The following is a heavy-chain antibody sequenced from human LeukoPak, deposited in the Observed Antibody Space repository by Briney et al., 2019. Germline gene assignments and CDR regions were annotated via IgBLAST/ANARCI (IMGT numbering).Heavy chain of an antibody. D-gene: IGHD4-23*01. CDR3: ARGSDYGGNPPY. J-gene: IGHJ4*02. CDR2: IYYSGDT. CDR1: GGSISDSDYF. Sequence: SETLSLTCTVSGGSISDSDYFWGWIRQPPGKGLEYIGSIYYSGDTYYNPSLKSRVTISVDTSTFSLKVRSVTATDTAVYYCARGSDYGGNPPYWGQGTLVTVSS. V-gene: IGHV4-39*02.